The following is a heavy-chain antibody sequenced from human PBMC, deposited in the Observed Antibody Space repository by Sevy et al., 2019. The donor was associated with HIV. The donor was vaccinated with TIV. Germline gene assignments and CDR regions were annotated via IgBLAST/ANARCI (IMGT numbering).Heavy chain of an antibody. V-gene: IGHV3-21*01. D-gene: IGHD1-1*01. J-gene: IGHJ4*02. Sequence: GGSLRLSCAAYGFTFRRYNMNWVRQAPGKGLEWVSSISSRSSYIHYADSVRGRFTISRDNAKNSLYLQMNSLRAEDTAIYYCAKDGGDGTTGTTFRGVDYWGQGTLVTVSS. CDR2: ISSRSSYI. CDR1: GFTFRRYN. CDR3: AKDGGDGTTGTTFRGVDY.